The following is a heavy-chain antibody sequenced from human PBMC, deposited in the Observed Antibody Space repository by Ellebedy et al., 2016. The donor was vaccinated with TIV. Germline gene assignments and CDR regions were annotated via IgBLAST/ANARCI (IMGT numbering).Heavy chain of an antibody. D-gene: IGHD1-20*01. Sequence: AASVKVSCKASGGTFSSYAINWVRQAPGQGLEWMGGIIPIFGTANYAQKFQVIVTITADKITSTAYMELSSLRSEDTAVNYCASLNGNEYWGQGTLVTVSS. CDR2: IIPIFGTA. V-gene: IGHV1-69*06. CDR3: ASLNGNEY. CDR1: GGTFSSYA. J-gene: IGHJ4*02.